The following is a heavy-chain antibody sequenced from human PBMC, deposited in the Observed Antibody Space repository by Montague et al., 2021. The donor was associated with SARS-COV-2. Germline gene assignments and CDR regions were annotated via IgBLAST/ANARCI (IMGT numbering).Heavy chain of an antibody. D-gene: IGHD3-22*01. CDR3: ARATRSIVVLNWFDP. CDR2: IYCSGST. Sequence: TLSLTCTVSGGFISSGGYYWSWIRQHPGKGLEWIGYIYCSGSTYYNPSLKSRVTISVDTSKNQFSLKLSSVTAADTAVYYCARATRSIVVLNWFDPWGQGTLVTVSP. V-gene: IGHV4-31*03. CDR1: GGFISSGGYY. J-gene: IGHJ5*02.